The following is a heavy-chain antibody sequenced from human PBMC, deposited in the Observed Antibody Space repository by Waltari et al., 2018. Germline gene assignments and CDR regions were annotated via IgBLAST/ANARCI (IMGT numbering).Heavy chain of an antibody. V-gene: IGHV1-18*01. Sequence: QVQLVQSEAEVKKPGASVKVSCKASGYTFTNFGINWVRQAPGQGLEWMGWISPYNGNADYDQKLQGRVTMTTDTSTKTAHLELRSLRSDDTAVYYCARGGGPRTVVALTFDLWGQGTLVTVSS. CDR2: ISPYNGNA. D-gene: IGHD3-22*01. J-gene: IGHJ4*02. CDR3: ARGGGPRTVVALTFDL. CDR1: GYTFTNFG.